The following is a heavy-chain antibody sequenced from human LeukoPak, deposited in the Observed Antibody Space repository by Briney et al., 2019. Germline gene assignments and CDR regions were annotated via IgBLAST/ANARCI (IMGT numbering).Heavy chain of an antibody. Sequence: GGSLRLSCAASGFTFSSYSMNWVRQAPGKGLEWVSSISSSSSYIYYADSVKGRFTISRDNAKNSLYLQMNSLRAEDTAVYYCARDHGYANWFDPWGQGTLVTVSS. CDR2: ISSSSSYI. CDR1: GFTFSSYS. J-gene: IGHJ5*02. V-gene: IGHV3-21*01. CDR3: ARDHGYANWFDP. D-gene: IGHD5-18*01.